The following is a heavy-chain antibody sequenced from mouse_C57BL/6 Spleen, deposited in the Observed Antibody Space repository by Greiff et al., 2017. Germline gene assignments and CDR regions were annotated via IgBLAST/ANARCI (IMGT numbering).Heavy chain of an antibody. CDR2: IYPSDSET. CDR3: ARSYYGGSHWYFDG. V-gene: IGHV1-61*01. J-gene: IGHJ1*03. CDR1: GYTFTSHW. D-gene: IGHD1-1*01. Sequence: VQLQQPGAELVRPGSSVKLSCKASGYTFTSHWMDWVKQRPGQGLEWIGNIYPSDSETHYNQKFKDKATFTGNKSSSTAYRQLSSLTSEDSAVYYCARSYYGGSHWYFDGWGTGTTVTVSA.